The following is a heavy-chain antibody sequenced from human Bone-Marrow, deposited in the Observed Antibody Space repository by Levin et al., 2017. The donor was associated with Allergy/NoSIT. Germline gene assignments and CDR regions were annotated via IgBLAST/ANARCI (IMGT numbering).Heavy chain of an antibody. CDR1: GFAFRTYW. CDR3: ATNRTAGGW. J-gene: IGHJ4*02. D-gene: IGHD2-15*01. Sequence: GGSLRLSCTASGFAFRTYWMNWVRQAPGKGLEWVANIKQDASETYYVDSVKGRFTISRDHTKNSAYLQMNSLRVDDTARYYCATNRTAGGWWGQGTLVTVSS. V-gene: IGHV3-7*01. CDR2: IKQDASET.